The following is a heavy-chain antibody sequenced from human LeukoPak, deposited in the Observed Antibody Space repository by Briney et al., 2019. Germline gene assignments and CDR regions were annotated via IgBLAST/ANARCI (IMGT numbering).Heavy chain of an antibody. CDR1: GGSISTYY. CDR2: IYHSGSA. J-gene: IGHJ4*02. D-gene: IGHD5-12*01. Sequence: SETLSLTCTPSGGSISTYYWSWIRQPPGKGLEWIGYIYHSGSANYNPSLKSRVTISVDTSKNQFSLKLSSVTAADTAVYYCARGGGYASPIGYWGQGALVTVSS. V-gene: IGHV4-59*01. CDR3: ARGGGYASPIGY.